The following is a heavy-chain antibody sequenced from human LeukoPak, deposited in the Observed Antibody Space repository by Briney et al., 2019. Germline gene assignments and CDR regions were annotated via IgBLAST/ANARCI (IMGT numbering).Heavy chain of an antibody. J-gene: IGHJ4*02. CDR2: IFASGST. Sequence: SETLSLTCTVSRGSINSASYYWRWVRQPAGKALEWIGRIFASGSTSYNPSLKSRLSVSLDKSKNQFSLLLNSVTAADTAVYYCTRSLNGDYFFDYWGQGARVTVSS. CDR3: TRSLNGDYFFDY. D-gene: IGHD4-17*01. V-gene: IGHV4-61*02. CDR1: RGSINSASYY.